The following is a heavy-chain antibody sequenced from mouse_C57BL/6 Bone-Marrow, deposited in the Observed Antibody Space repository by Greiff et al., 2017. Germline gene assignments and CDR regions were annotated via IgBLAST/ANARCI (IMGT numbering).Heavy chain of an antibody. D-gene: IGHD1-1*01. CDR2: INPNYGTT. CDR3: ARSGVVATDWYFDV. V-gene: IGHV1-39*01. CDR1: GYSFTDYN. J-gene: IGHJ1*03. Sequence: EVQLQQSGPELVKPGASVKISCKASGYSFTDYNMNWVKQSNGQSLEWIGVINPNYGTTSYNQKFKGKATLTVDKSSSTAYMQLNSLTSEDSAVYYCARSGVVATDWYFDVWGTGTTVTVSS.